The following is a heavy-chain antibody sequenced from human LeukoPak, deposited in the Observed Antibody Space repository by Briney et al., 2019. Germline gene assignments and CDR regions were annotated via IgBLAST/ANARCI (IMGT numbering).Heavy chain of an antibody. CDR1: GFTFSNHG. CDR3: AKRVPYSSSSVYFDN. Sequence: GGSLRLSCAASGFTFSNHGMSWVRQASGKGLERVSAVSDSGSDTYYADSVKGRFTVSRDNSKNTLYLQMNSLRAADTAVYYCAKRVPYSSSSVYFDNWGQGTLVTVSS. CDR2: VSDSGSDT. V-gene: IGHV3-23*01. D-gene: IGHD6-6*01. J-gene: IGHJ4*02.